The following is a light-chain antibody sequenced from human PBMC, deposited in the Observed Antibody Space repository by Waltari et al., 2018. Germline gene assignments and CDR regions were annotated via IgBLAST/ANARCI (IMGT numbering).Light chain of an antibody. J-gene: IGLJ2*01. V-gene: IGLV3-19*01. Sequence: SSELTQDPAVSVALGQTVRIACQGDSLRSYYASWYQQKPGQAPVLVIYGKNNRPSGSPDRISGSTSGNTASLTISGAQAEDEADYYCNSRDSSGNHVLFGGGTKLTAL. CDR1: SLRSYY. CDR2: GKN. CDR3: NSRDSSGNHVL.